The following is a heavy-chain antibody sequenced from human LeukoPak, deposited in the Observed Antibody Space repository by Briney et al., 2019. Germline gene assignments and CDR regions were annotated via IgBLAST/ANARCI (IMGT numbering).Heavy chain of an antibody. V-gene: IGHV3-23*01. CDR3: AKEMMGSYSIDY. CDR1: GFTFSSYA. D-gene: IGHD2-2*01. Sequence: GGSLRLSCAASGFTFSSYAMSWGRKAPAKGLEWVSAVSGSGGSTYYADSVKRRFTISRDNYKNTLYLQMNSLRDEDTAVYYCAKEMMGSYSIDYWGRGTLVTVSS. J-gene: IGHJ4*02. CDR2: VSGSGGST.